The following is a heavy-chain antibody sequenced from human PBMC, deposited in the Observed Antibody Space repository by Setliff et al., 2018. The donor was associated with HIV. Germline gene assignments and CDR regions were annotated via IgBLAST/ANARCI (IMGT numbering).Heavy chain of an antibody. CDR1: GGSFSYYH. J-gene: IGHJ6*03. CDR2: VNHSGST. V-gene: IGHV4-34*01. Sequence: SETLSLTCSVYGGSFSYYHWSWIRQPPGKGLEWIGEVNHSGSTNYNPSLKSRVTILVDTSKNQFSLKLSSVTAADTAVYYCARDGPLEGSYRYYYYYMDVWGKGTTVTVSS. CDR3: ARDGPLEGSYRYYYYYMDV. D-gene: IGHD3-10*01.